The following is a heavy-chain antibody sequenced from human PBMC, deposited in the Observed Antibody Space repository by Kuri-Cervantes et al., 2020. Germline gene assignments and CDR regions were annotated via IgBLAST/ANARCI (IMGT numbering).Heavy chain of an antibody. CDR1: GYTFTGYY. V-gene: IGHV1-2*02. J-gene: IGHJ4*02. D-gene: IGHD6-13*01. CDR3: ARDNRPNWYSSSWYGTTEGNFDY. CDR2: INPNSGGT. Sequence: ASVKVSCKASGYTFTGYYMHWVRQAPGQGLEWMGWINPNSGGTNYAQKFQGGVTMTRDTSISIAYMELSRLRSEDTAVYYCARDNRPNWYSSSWYGTTEGNFDYWGQGTLVTVSS.